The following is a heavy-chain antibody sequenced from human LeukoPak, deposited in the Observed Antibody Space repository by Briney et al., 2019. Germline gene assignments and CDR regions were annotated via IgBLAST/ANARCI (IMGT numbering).Heavy chain of an antibody. CDR1: GFTFDDYA. D-gene: IGHD1-26*01. CDR3: AKDTSYELNAFDI. V-gene: IGHV3-9*01. Sequence: GGSLRLSCAASGFTFDDYAMHWVRQAPGKGLEWVSGISWNSGSIGYADSVKGRFTISRDNAKNSLYLQMNSLRAEDTALYYCAKDTSYELNAFDIWGQGTMVTVSS. J-gene: IGHJ3*02. CDR2: ISWNSGSI.